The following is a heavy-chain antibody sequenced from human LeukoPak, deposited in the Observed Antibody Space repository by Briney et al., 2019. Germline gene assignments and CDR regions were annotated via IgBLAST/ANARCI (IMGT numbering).Heavy chain of an antibody. V-gene: IGHV3-73*01. D-gene: IGHD3-10*01. CDR2: IRSKANSYAT. Sequence: PGGSLRLSCAASGFTFSGSAMHWVRQASGKGLEWVGRIRSKANSYATAYAASVKGRFTISRDDSKNTAYLQMNSLKTEDTAVYYCTRHVPDITMVREFGYWGQGTLVTVSS. CDR3: TRHVPDITMVREFGY. J-gene: IGHJ4*02. CDR1: GFTFSGSA.